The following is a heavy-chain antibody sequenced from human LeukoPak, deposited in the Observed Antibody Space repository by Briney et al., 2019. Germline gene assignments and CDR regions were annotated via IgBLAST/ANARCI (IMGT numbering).Heavy chain of an antibody. J-gene: IGHJ4*02. CDR1: GYTFTSYG. CDR2: ISAYNGNT. D-gene: IGHD6-13*01. V-gene: IGHV1-18*01. CDR3: ARGYRLSAYSSSWYSALKNTVKYGTRALGFDY. Sequence: GASVKVSCKTSGYTFTSYGISWVRQAPGQGLEWMGWISAYNGNTNYAQTLQGRVTMTTDTSTSTAYMELRSLRSDDTAVYYCARGYRLSAYSSSWYSALKNTVKYGTRALGFDYWGQGTLVTVSS.